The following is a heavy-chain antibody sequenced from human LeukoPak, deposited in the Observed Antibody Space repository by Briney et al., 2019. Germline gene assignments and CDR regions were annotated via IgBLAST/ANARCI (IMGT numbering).Heavy chain of an antibody. D-gene: IGHD6-19*01. CDR3: ARDSVAVAGWY. CDR2: ISSSSSYI. J-gene: IGHJ4*02. CDR1: GFTFSSYS. V-gene: IGHV3-21*01. Sequence: PGGSLRLSCAASGFTFSSYSMNWVRQAPGKGLEWVSSISSSSSYIYYADSVKGRFTISRDNAKNSLYLQMNSLRAEDTAVYHCARDSVAVAGWYWGQGTLVTVSS.